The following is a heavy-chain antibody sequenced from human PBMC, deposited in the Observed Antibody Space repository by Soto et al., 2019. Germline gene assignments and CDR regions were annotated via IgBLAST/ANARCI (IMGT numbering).Heavy chain of an antibody. CDR1: GGSISRGGYY. Sequence: QVQLQESGPGLVKPSQTLSLTCTVSGGSISRGGYYWSWIRQHQGKGLEWIGYIYYSGGTYYNPSLKSRVTISVATSETQFSLRLSSVTAADTAVYYCARKDSGYADYMDVWGKGTTVTVSS. J-gene: IGHJ6*03. CDR3: ARKDSGYADYMDV. V-gene: IGHV4-31*03. D-gene: IGHD5-12*01. CDR2: IYYSGGT.